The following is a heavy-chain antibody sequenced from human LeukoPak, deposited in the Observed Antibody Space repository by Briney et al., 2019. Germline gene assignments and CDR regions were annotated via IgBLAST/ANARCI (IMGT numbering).Heavy chain of an antibody. D-gene: IGHD1-7*01. CDR3: ARDYWWNYDY. J-gene: IGHJ4*02. CDR1: GFTFSDYA. Sequence: GGSLRLPCAASGFTFSDYAMHWVRQAPGKGLEWVAVISKDGSDKYYPGSVRGRFTISRDNSKNTIYLQMDSLRAEDTAIYYCARDYWWNYDYWGQGTLVTVSS. CDR2: ISKDGSDK. V-gene: IGHV3-30-3*01.